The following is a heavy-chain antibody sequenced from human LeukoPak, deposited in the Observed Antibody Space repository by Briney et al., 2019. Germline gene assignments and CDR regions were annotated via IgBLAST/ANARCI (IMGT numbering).Heavy chain of an antibody. D-gene: IGHD6-19*01. J-gene: IGHJ4*02. V-gene: IGHV3-23*01. CDR3: AKDPRSSGLANYFFDY. CDR1: GFIFSMYG. Sequence: GSLRLSCAASGFIFSMYGMTWVRQAPGKGLEWVSNISGRGGSTSYADSVKGRFTISRDNSKNTLYLQMNSLRAEDTAVYYCAKDPRSSGLANYFFDYWGQGTLVTVSS. CDR2: ISGRGGST.